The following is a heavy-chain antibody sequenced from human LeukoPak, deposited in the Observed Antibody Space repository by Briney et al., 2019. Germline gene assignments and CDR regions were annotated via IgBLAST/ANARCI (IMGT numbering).Heavy chain of an antibody. CDR1: GSTFSSYS. CDR3: ARAEYSSSWSGDY. D-gene: IGHD6-13*01. J-gene: IGHJ4*02. CDR2: ISSSSSYI. Sequence: PGGSLRLSCAVSGSTFSSYSMNWVRQAPGRGLEWVSSISSSSSYIYYADSVKGRFTISRDNAKNSLYLQMNSLRAEDTAVYYCARAEYSSSWSGDYWGQGTLVTVSS. V-gene: IGHV3-21*01.